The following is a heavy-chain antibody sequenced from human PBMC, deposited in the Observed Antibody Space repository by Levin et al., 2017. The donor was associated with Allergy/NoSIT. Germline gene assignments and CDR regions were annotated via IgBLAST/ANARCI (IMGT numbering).Heavy chain of an antibody. J-gene: IGHJ4*02. D-gene: IGHD3-16*01. Sequence: PGGSLRLSCAASGFTFSSSSMNWVRQAPGKGLEWVSYISTGSSTIYYADSVKGRFTISRDNAKNSLYLQMNSLRAEDTAVYYCASRGDFDYWGQGTLVTVSS. CDR1: GFTFSSSS. CDR2: ISTGSSTI. CDR3: ASRGDFDY. V-gene: IGHV3-48*01.